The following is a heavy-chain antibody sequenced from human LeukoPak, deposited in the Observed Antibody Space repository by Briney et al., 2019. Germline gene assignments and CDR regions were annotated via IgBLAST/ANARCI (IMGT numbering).Heavy chain of an antibody. Sequence: RSGGSLRLSCAASGLRFSDYYVSWIRQAPGKGLQWVSYISSGGDIMHYADSVKGRFTSSRDNAKNSGYLEMNSLGAEDTAVYYCATNLIGAGEYFQQWGQGTLVPVSS. J-gene: IGHJ1*01. CDR2: ISSGGDIM. CDR1: GLRFSDYY. D-gene: IGHD2/OR15-2a*01. V-gene: IGHV3-11*01. CDR3: ATNLIGAGEYFQQ.